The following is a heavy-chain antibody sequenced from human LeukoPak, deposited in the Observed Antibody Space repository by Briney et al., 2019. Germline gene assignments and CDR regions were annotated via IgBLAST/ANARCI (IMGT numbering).Heavy chain of an antibody. J-gene: IGHJ4*02. Sequence: GGSLRLSSAASGFTFSSYAMSWVRQAPGKGLEWVSAISGSGGSTYYADSVKGRFTISRDNSKNTLYLQMNSLRAEDTAVYYCAKGPMVRGVTNFDYWGQGTLVTVSS. CDR2: ISGSGGST. CDR1: GFTFSSYA. CDR3: AKGPMVRGVTNFDY. V-gene: IGHV3-23*01. D-gene: IGHD3-10*01.